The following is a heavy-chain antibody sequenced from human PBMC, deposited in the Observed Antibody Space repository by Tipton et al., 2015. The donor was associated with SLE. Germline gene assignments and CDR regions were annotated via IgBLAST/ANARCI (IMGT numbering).Heavy chain of an antibody. Sequence: LRLSCAASGYSISSGYYWGWIRQPPGKGLEWIGSIYHSGSTYYNPSLKSRVTISVDTSKNQFSLKLSSVTAADTAVYYCARDSANYLLDYWGQGTLVTVSS. CDR3: ARDSANYLLDY. D-gene: IGHD1-7*01. CDR1: GYSISSGYY. V-gene: IGHV4-38-2*02. J-gene: IGHJ4*02. CDR2: IYHSGST.